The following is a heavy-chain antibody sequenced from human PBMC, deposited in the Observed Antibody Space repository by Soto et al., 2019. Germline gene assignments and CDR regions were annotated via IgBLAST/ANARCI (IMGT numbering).Heavy chain of an antibody. D-gene: IGHD1-26*01. Sequence: PGESLKISCKGSGYSFTIYWISWVRQMPGKGLEWMGRIDPSDSYTNYSPSFQGHVTISADKSISTAYLQWSSLKASDTAMYYCARRKWELLSAFDIWGQGTMVTVSS. CDR1: GYSFTIYW. CDR2: IDPSDSYT. CDR3: ARRKWELLSAFDI. V-gene: IGHV5-10-1*01. J-gene: IGHJ3*02.